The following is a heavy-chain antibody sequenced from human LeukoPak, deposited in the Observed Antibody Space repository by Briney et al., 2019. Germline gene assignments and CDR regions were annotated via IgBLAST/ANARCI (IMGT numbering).Heavy chain of an antibody. J-gene: IGHJ5*02. CDR1: GFTFSSAW. V-gene: IGHV3-15*01. CDR3: TTLGSGSFDP. D-gene: IGHD6-25*01. CDR2: IKSKTDGGTT. Sequence: GGSLRLSCAASGFTFSSAWMSWVRQAPGKGLEWVGRIKSKTDGGTTDYAAPVKGRLIISRDDSKNTLYMQMNSLKTEDTAVYYCTTLGSGSFDPWGQGILVSVSS.